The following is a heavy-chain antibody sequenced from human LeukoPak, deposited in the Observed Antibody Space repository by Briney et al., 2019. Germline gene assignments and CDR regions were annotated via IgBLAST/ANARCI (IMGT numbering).Heavy chain of an antibody. V-gene: IGHV1-2*02. Sequence: ASVKVSCKASGYTFTGYYMHWVRQAPGQGLEWMGWINSNSGGTNYAQKFQGRVTMTRDTSISTSYMELSRLRSDDTAVYYCARAWLRLNPYFDYWGQGTLVTVSS. CDR3: ARAWLRLNPYFDY. CDR2: INSNSGGT. J-gene: IGHJ4*02. D-gene: IGHD5-12*01. CDR1: GYTFTGYY.